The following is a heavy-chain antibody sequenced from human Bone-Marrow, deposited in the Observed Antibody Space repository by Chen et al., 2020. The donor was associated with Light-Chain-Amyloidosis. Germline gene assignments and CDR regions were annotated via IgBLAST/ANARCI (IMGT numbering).Heavy chain of an antibody. D-gene: IGHD2-15*01. V-gene: IGHV3-73*02. J-gene: IGHJ4*02. CDR3: TRQTVSCHDY. Sequence: EVQLVESGGGLVQPGGSLNLSCAASGFSLSDSHMHWVRQASGGGLEWVGHIRKNDDNYATAYAASVKGRFTITRDESKNMAYLQMNSLKTEDAAVYYCTRQTVSCHDYWGQGTLVTVSS. CDR1: GFSLSDSH. CDR2: IRKNDDNYAT.